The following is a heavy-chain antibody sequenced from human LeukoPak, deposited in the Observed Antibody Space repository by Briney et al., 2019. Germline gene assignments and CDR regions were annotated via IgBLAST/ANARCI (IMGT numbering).Heavy chain of an antibody. D-gene: IGHD2-15*01. V-gene: IGHV3-23*01. Sequence: PGGSLRLSCEASGFTFTSYAMHWVRQAPGKGLEWVSSITSRGDGTFYTDVLSGRFTISRDNGKKVVFLQMKNVRRGDSALYYCAKGTDTSGRQNFDIWGQGTLVTVSS. CDR3: AKGTDTSGRQNFDI. CDR1: GFTFTSYA. J-gene: IGHJ4*02. CDR2: ITSRGDGT.